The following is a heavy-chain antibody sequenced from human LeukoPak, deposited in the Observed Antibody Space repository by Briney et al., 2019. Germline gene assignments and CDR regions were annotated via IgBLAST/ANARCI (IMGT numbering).Heavy chain of an antibody. D-gene: IGHD6-6*01. CDR1: GGTFSTHA. J-gene: IGHJ4*02. CDR2: IIPIFGTA. CDR3: ARAGQLGGGYYFDY. V-gene: IGHV1-69*05. Sequence: SVKVSCKASGGTFSTHAISWVRQAPGQGLEWMGGIIPIFGTANYAQKFQGRVTITTDESTSTAYMELSSLRSEDTAVYYCARAGQLGGGYYFDYWGQGTLVTVSS.